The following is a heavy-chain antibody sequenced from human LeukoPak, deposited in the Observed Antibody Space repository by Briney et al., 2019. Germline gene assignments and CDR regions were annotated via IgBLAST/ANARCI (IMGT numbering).Heavy chain of an antibody. CDR2: ISSSGST. D-gene: IGHD2-15*01. CDR1: GDSISSGDYY. Sequence: SETLSLTCTVSGDSISSGDYYWSWIRQPAGKGLEWIGRISSSGSTNHNPSLKSRVTISVDTSKNQFSLKLSSVTAADTAVYYCARVAAKTVEYWGQGTLVTVSS. CDR3: ARVAAKTVEY. J-gene: IGHJ4*02. V-gene: IGHV4-61*02.